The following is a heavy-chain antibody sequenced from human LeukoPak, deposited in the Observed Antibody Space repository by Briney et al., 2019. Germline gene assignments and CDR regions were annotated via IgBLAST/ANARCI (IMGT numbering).Heavy chain of an antibody. D-gene: IGHD3-10*01. CDR1: GGSISSYY. CDR3: ARDGGYYYGSGSYYFDY. J-gene: IGHJ4*02. CDR2: IYYSGST. V-gene: IGHV4-59*01. Sequence: KPSETLSLTCTVSGGSISSYYWSWIRQPPGKGLEWIGYIYYSGSTNYNPSLKSRVTISVDTSKNQFSLKLSSVTAADTAVYYCARDGGYYYGSGSYYFDYWGQGTLVTVSS.